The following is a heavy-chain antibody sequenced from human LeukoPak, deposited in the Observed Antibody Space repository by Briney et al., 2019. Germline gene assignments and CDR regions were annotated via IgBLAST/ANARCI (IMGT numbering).Heavy chain of an antibody. CDR1: GFTFSSCW. CDR3: ARGGPGTGMDC. Sequence: GGSLRLSCAASGFTFSSCWMHWVRQAPGKGLVWVSRINNDGSTTTYADSVKGRFTISRDNAKNTLYLQMNSLRAEDTAVYYCARGGPGTGMDCWGQGALVTVSS. CDR2: INNDGSTT. D-gene: IGHD1-1*01. V-gene: IGHV3-74*01. J-gene: IGHJ4*02.